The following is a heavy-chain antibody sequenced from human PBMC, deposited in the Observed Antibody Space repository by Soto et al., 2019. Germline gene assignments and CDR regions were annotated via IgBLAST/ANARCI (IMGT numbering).Heavy chain of an antibody. CDR1: GFTFSSYG. D-gene: IGHD6-13*01. CDR2: IWYDGSNK. J-gene: IGHJ5*02. Sequence: GGSLRLSCAASGFTFSSYGMHWVRQAPGKGLEWVAVIWYDGSNKYYADSVKGRFTISRDNSKNTLYLQMNSLRAEDTAVYYCARDRYSSSYNWFDPWGQGTLVTGSS. V-gene: IGHV3-33*01. CDR3: ARDRYSSSYNWFDP.